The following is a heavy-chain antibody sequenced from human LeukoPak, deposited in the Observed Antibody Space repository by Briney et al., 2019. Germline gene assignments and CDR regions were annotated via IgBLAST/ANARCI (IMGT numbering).Heavy chain of an antibody. J-gene: IGHJ4*02. CDR3: SPAYNNGWYFDN. V-gene: IGHV3-73*01. D-gene: IGHD6-19*01. CDR2: IRSKPNNYAA. CDR1: GFTVSVSA. Sequence: GGSLRLSCATSGFTVSVSAVHWVRQASGKGLEWVGRIRSKPNNYAATYAESVKGRFTISRDDSTNTAYLQMNSLKTDDTAVYYCSPAYNNGWYFDNWGQGTLVTVSS.